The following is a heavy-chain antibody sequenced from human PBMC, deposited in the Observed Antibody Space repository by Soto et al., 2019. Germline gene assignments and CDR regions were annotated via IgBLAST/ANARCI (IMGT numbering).Heavy chain of an antibody. J-gene: IGHJ4*02. Sequence: QVQMQESGPGLVKPSGTLSLTCAVSGDSISSSVWWTWVRQPPGKGLEWIGEVFHTGDTYFNPSLRSRVAMSVDKSTNEISLKVTSVTAADTAIYYCARKAWVRFDYWGQGALVTVSS. CDR3: ARKAWVRFDY. V-gene: IGHV4-4*02. CDR2: VFHTGDT. CDR1: GDSISSSVW. D-gene: IGHD7-27*01.